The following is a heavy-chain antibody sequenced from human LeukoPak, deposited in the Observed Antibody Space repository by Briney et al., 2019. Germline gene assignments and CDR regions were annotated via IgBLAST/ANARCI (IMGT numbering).Heavy chain of an antibody. CDR3: ARVLFGSTSTSGKDV. J-gene: IGHJ6*02. CDR2: IIPIFGTA. D-gene: IGHD2-2*01. CDR1: GGTFSSYA. V-gene: IGHV1-69*13. Sequence: ASVKVSCKASGGTFSSYAISWVRQAPGQGLEWMGGIIPIFGTANYAQKFQGRVTITADESTSTAYMELSSLRSEDTAVYYCARVLFGSTSTSGKDVWGQGTTVTVSS.